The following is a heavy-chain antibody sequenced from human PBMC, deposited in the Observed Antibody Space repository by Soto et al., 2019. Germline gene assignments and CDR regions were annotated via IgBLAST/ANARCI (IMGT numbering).Heavy chain of an antibody. CDR1: GGSISSSSYY. Sequence: PSETLSLTCTVSGGSISSSSYYWGWIRQPPGKGLEWIGSIYYSGSTYYNPSLKSRVTISVDTSKNQFSLKLSSVTAADTAVYYCSRGWWDRQGYLMDFRAQRSTVTVSS. V-gene: IGHV4-39*01. J-gene: IGHJ6*02. D-gene: IGHD1-26*01. CDR2: IYYSGST. CDR3: SRGWWDRQGYLMDF.